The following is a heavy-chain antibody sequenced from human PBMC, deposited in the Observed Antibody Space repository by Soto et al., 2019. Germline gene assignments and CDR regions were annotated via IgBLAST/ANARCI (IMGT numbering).Heavy chain of an antibody. J-gene: IGHJ4*02. CDR1: GFSLNTRDLG. CDR2: IYWDDSK. Sequence: QITLKESGPTLVKPTETLTLTCTFSGFSLNTRDLGVGWIRQPPGKALEWLVIIYWDDSKNYSPSLKCRLTITKDTSKNNVVLTVTDMDPVDTATYYCAKKGRGYFDYWGQGTLVTVSS. CDR3: AKKGRGYFDY. D-gene: IGHD3-10*01. V-gene: IGHV2-5*02.